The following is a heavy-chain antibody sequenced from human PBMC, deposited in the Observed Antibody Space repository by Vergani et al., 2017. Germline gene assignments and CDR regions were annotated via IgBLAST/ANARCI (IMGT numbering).Heavy chain of an antibody. CDR1: GYTFTSYY. Sequence: QVQLVQSGAEVKKPGASVKVSCKASGYTFTSYYMHWVRQAPGQGLEWMGIINPSGGSTSYAQKFQGRVTMTRDTATSTVYMELSSLRSEDTAVYYCARDRQEKDAFDIWGQGTMVTVSS. CDR2: INPSGGST. V-gene: IGHV1-46*01. CDR3: ARDRQEKDAFDI. J-gene: IGHJ3*02.